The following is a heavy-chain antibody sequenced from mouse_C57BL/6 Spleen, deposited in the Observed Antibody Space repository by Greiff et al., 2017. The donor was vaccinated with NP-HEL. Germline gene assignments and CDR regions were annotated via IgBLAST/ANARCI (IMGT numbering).Heavy chain of an antibody. V-gene: IGHV3-6*01. CDR2: ISYDGSN. CDR3: ATFTITSVGPRYWYFDV. CDR1: GYSITSGYY. J-gene: IGHJ1*03. D-gene: IGHD1-1*01. Sequence: EVKLQESGPGLVKPSQSLSLTCSVTGYSITSGYYWNWIRQFPGNKLELMGYISYDGSNNYNPSLKNRISITRNTSKNQFFLKLNSVTTEDTATYYCATFTITSVGPRYWYFDVWGTGTTVTVSS.